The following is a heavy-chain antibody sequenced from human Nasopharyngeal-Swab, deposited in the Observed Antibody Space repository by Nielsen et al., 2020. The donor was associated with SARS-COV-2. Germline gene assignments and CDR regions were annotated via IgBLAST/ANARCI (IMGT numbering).Heavy chain of an antibody. Sequence: GESLKISCAASGFTFSDYYMSWIRQAPGKGLEWVSYISSSYGYTNYADSVKGRFTISRDNAKNSLFLQMNTLTAEDTAVYYCARVTGSGYITNHFDYWGRGMLVTVSS. CDR3: ARVTGSGYITNHFDY. D-gene: IGHD5-18*01. CDR1: GFTFSDYY. V-gene: IGHV3-11*05. CDR2: ISSSYGYT. J-gene: IGHJ4*02.